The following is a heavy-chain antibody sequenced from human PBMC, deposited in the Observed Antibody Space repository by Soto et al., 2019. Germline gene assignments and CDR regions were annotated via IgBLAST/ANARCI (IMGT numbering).Heavy chain of an antibody. D-gene: IGHD2-2*01. V-gene: IGHV1-69*13. J-gene: IGHJ4*02. Sequence: SVKVSCKASGGTFSSYAISWVRQAPGQGLEWMGGIIPIFGTANYAQKFQGRVTITADESTSTAYMELSSLRSEDTAVYYCAREYCSSTSCYASFDYWGQGTLVTVSS. CDR1: GGTFSSYA. CDR3: AREYCSSTSCYASFDY. CDR2: IIPIFGTA.